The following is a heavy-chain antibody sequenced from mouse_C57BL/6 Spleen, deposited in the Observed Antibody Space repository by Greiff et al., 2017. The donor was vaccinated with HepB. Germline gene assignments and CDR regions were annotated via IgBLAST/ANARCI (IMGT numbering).Heavy chain of an antibody. CDR1: GFTFSSYA. CDR3: ARDEWDYYGRRYYFDY. CDR2: ISDGGSYT. Sequence: EVKVEESGGGLVKPGGSLKLSCAASGFTFSSYAMSWVRQTPEKRLEWVATISDGGSYTYYPDNVKGRFTISRDNAKNNLYLQMSHLKSEDTAMYYCARDEWDYYGRRYYFDYWGQGTTLTVSS. V-gene: IGHV5-4*01. J-gene: IGHJ2*01. D-gene: IGHD1-1*01.